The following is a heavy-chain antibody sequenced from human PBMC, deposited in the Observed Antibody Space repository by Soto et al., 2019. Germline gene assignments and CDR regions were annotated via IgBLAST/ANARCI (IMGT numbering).Heavy chain of an antibody. V-gene: IGHV3-9*01. D-gene: IGHD2-21*01. Sequence: GGSLRLSCAASGFTFDDYAMHWFRQAPRKGLEWVSGISWNSGSIGYADSVKGRFTISRDNAKNSLYLQMNSLRAEDTALYYCAKGETPYYYYMDVWGKGTTVTVSS. CDR3: AKGETPYYYYMDV. CDR1: GFTFDDYA. CDR2: ISWNSGSI. J-gene: IGHJ6*03.